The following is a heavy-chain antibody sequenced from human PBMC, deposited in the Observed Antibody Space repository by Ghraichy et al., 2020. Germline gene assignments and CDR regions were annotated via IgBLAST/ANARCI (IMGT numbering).Heavy chain of an antibody. V-gene: IGHV3-33*01. Sequence: GGSLRLSCVASGFTFRTYGMYWVRQAPGKGLEWVAIIWYDGSNKDYADSVKGRFTISRDNSKNTLYLQLNSLRVEDTAVYYCARLGGYCSGINCYLQGLDYWGQGTLVTVSS. CDR2: IWYDGSNK. D-gene: IGHD2-2*01. CDR3: ARLGGYCSGINCYLQGLDY. J-gene: IGHJ4*02. CDR1: GFTFRTYG.